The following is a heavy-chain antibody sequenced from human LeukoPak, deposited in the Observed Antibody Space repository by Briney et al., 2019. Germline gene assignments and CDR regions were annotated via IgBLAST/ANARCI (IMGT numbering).Heavy chain of an antibody. J-gene: IGHJ2*01. CDR3: AREQQLDHWYFDL. CDR1: GFTFSSYA. CDR2: ISYDGSNK. D-gene: IGHD6-13*01. Sequence: SGGSLRLSCAASGFTFSSYAMHWVRQAPGKGLEWVAVISYDGSNKYYADSVKGRFTISRDNSKNTLYLQMNSLRAEDTAVYYCAREQQLDHWYFDLWGRGTLVTVSS. V-gene: IGHV3-30-3*01.